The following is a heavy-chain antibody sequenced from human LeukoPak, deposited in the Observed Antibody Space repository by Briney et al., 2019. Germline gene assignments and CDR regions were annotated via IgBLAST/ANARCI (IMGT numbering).Heavy chain of an antibody. CDR3: ARLKFYDSTGYSPGYYMDV. V-gene: IGHV4-4*07. CDR1: GGAIISYY. J-gene: IGHJ6*03. Sequence: SETLSLTCSVAGGAIISYYWSWIREPAGEGPEWIGRIYPTGNTDYNPSLKARVTMSTDLSKKQFSLRLRSVTAADTAVYYCARLKFYDSTGYSPGYYMDVWGKGPAVTVSS. D-gene: IGHD3-22*01. CDR2: IYPTGNT.